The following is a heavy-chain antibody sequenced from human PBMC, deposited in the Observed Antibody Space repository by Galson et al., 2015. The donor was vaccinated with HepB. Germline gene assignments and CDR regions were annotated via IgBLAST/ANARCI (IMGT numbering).Heavy chain of an antibody. CDR2: VYSGGST. D-gene: IGHD1-26*01. V-gene: IGHV3-66*01. Sequence: SLRLSCAASGFTVSSNYMSWVRQAPGKGLEWVSVVYSGGSTYYADSVKGRFTISRDNSKNTLYLQMNSLRAEDTAVYYCARGWERDYFDYWGQGTLVTVSS. CDR1: GFTVSSNY. J-gene: IGHJ4*02. CDR3: ARGWERDYFDY.